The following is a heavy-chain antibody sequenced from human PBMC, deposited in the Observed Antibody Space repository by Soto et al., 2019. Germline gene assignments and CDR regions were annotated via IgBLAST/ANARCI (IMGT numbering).Heavy chain of an antibody. V-gene: IGHV3-15*07. CDR1: GFTFSNAW. D-gene: IGHD2-15*01. Sequence: GGSLRLSCAASGFTFSNAWMNWVRQAPGKGLEWVGRIKSKTDGGTTDYAAPVKGRFTISRDDSKNTLYLQMNSLKTEDTAVYYCTTLGPTVVVAAIYNSLIDYWGQGTLVTVSS. J-gene: IGHJ4*02. CDR3: TTLGPTVVVAAIYNSLIDY. CDR2: IKSKTDGGTT.